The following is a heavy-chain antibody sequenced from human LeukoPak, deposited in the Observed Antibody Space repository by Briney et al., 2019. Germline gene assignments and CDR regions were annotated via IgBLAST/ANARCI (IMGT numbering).Heavy chain of an antibody. J-gene: IGHJ4*02. V-gene: IGHV1-18*01. Sequence: ASVKVSCKASGYTFTSYGISWVRQAPGQGLEWMGWISAYNGNTNYAQKLQGRVTMTTDTSTSTAYMELRSLRSDDTAVYYCARVPLNCGGDCYPFDYWGQGTLVTVSS. CDR1: GYTFTSYG. D-gene: IGHD2-21*02. CDR2: ISAYNGNT. CDR3: ARVPLNCGGDCYPFDY.